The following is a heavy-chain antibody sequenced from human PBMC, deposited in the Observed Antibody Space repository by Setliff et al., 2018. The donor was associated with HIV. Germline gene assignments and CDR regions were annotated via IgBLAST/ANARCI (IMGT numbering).Heavy chain of an antibody. J-gene: IGHJ5*02. CDR1: GGSISSSPYY. Sequence: SETLSLTCTVSGGSISSSPYYWGWIRQPPGKGPEWIGSIHYSGSTYYNPSLKSRVTISVDTSKNQLSLKLSSVTAADTAVYYCARVIQAGVPANCFDPWGQGTLVTVSS. CDR2: IHYSGST. CDR3: ARVIQAGVPANCFDP. D-gene: IGHD2-2*01. V-gene: IGHV4-39*01.